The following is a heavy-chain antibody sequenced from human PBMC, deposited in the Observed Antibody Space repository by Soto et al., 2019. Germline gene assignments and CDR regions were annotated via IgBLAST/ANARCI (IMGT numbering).Heavy chain of an antibody. CDR1: GFTFSSYG. D-gene: IGHD5-18*01. CDR2: ISYDGSNK. J-gene: IGHJ4*02. CDR3: AKEGGVYSYGDYYFDY. Sequence: GGSLRLSCAASGFTFSSYGMHWVRQAPGKGLEWVAVISYDGSNKYYADSVKGRFTISRDNSKNTLYLQMNSLRAEDTAVYYCAKEGGVYSYGDYYFDYWGQGTLVTVSS. V-gene: IGHV3-30*18.